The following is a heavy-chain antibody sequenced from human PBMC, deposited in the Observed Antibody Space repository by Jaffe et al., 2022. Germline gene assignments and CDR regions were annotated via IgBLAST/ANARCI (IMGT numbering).Heavy chain of an antibody. D-gene: IGHD6-19*01. V-gene: IGHV3-23*01. Sequence: EVQLLESGGGLVQPGGSLRLSCAASGFTFSSYAMSWVRQAPGKGLEWVSAISGSGGSTYYADSVKGRFTISRDNSKNTLYLQMNSLRAEDTAVYYCAKSLAVAGTVIWAFDIWGQGTMVTVSS. CDR1: GFTFSSYA. CDR3: AKSLAVAGTVIWAFDI. J-gene: IGHJ3*02. CDR2: ISGSGGST.